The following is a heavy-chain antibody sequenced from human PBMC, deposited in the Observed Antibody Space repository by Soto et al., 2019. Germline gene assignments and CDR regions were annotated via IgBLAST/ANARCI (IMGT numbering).Heavy chain of an antibody. CDR3: VRGLPGPGHAGFDY. CDR1: GFTVSDNY. D-gene: IGHD2-2*01. Sequence: EVQLVESGGGLVQPGGSLRLSCAVSGFTVSDNYMTWVRQAPGKGLEWVSVMYSGGLTYYADSVKGRFTISRDNSKNTLYLQMNSVRAEDMAVYQCVRGLPGPGHAGFDYWGQGTLVTVSS. J-gene: IGHJ4*02. CDR2: MYSGGLT. V-gene: IGHV3-66*01.